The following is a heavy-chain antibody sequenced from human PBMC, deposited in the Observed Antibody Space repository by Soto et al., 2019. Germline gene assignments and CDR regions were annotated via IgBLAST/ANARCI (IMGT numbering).Heavy chain of an antibody. CDR3: ARFYGSGSFPYDY. D-gene: IGHD3-10*01. V-gene: IGHV1-18*01. CDR2: VNAYTGNT. J-gene: IGHJ4*02. CDR1: GYTFTTYG. Sequence: QVQVVQSGAEVKEPGASVEVACKASGYTFTTYGISWVRQAPGQGLEWLGWVNAYTGNTNYAQKLQGRVTMTTDTSPSTASIELRSLRSDATAVYYCARFYGSGSFPYDYWGQGTLVTVSS.